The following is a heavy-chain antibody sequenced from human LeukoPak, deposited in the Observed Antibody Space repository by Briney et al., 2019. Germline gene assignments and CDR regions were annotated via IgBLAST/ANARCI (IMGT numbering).Heavy chain of an antibody. D-gene: IGHD6-13*01. Sequence: KPSQTLSLTCTVSGGSISSSSYYWGWIRQPPGKGLEWIGSIYYSGSTYYNPSLKSRVTISVDTSKNQFSLKLSSVTAADTAVYYCARRFKKQQLVDYWGQGTLVTVSS. CDR3: ARRFKKQQLVDY. V-gene: IGHV4-39*01. CDR1: GGSISSSSYY. J-gene: IGHJ4*02. CDR2: IYYSGST.